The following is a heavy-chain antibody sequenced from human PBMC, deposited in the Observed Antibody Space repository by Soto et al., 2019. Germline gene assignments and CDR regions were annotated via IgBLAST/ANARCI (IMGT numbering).Heavy chain of an antibody. Sequence: GGCLGLSCASSGFVFSKYKMNWVRQAPGKGLEWVSSISSTGALMYYADSVKGRFTISRDDADNSLYLQMNSLRVEDTAVYYCARDRLARGIPVAGRIDYWGQGALVTVS. CDR1: GFVFSKYK. D-gene: IGHD6-19*01. CDR3: ARDRLARGIPVAGRIDY. V-gene: IGHV3-21*01. J-gene: IGHJ4*02. CDR2: ISSTGALM.